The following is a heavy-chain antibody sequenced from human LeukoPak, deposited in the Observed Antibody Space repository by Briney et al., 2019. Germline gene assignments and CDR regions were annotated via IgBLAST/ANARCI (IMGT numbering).Heavy chain of an antibody. V-gene: IGHV4-39*01. CDR3: ARLNGLELPD. J-gene: IGHJ4*02. CDR2: IYYSGST. D-gene: IGHD1-7*01. CDR1: GGSISSSSYY. Sequence: SETLSLTCTVSGGSISSSSYYWGWIRQPPGKGLEWIGSIYYSGSTYYNPSLKSRVTISVDTSKTQFSLKLSSVTAADTAVYYCARLNGLELPDWGQGTLVTVSS.